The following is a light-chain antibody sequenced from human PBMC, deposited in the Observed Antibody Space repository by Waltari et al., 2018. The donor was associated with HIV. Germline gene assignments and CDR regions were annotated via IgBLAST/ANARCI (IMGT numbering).Light chain of an antibody. J-gene: IGKJ2*01. Sequence: DIQMTQSPSPLSASIGDRVSITCRASHNGGTWLAWYQQKPGKAPSLLISKTSTLESGVPTNFSGSGSGTYFTLTISALRPDDFASYFCQQYSSFPITFGQGTKL. CDR1: HNGGTW. CDR3: QQYSSFPIT. V-gene: IGKV1-5*03. CDR2: KTS.